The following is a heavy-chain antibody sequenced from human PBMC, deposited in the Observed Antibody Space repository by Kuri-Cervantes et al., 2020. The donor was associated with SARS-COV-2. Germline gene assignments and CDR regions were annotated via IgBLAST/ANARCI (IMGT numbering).Heavy chain of an antibody. Sequence: GGSLRLSCAASGFTFSSYEMNWVRQAPGKGLEWVSNISSSGSTIYYADSVKGRFTISRDNAKNSLYLQMNSLRAEDTAVYYCARSYDSSGYYYSGSAYYFDYWGQGTLVTVSS. D-gene: IGHD3-22*01. CDR2: ISSSGSTI. J-gene: IGHJ4*02. CDR1: GFTFSSYE. CDR3: ARSYDSSGYYYSGSAYYFDY. V-gene: IGHV3-48*03.